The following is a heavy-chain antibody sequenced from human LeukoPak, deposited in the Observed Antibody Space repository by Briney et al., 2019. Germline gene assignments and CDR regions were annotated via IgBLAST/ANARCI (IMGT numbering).Heavy chain of an antibody. CDR3: ARAVQYYDFWSGYYRRDYYYYMDV. V-gene: IGHV1-2*02. D-gene: IGHD3-3*01. Sequence: ASVKVSCKASGYTFTGYYMHWVRQAPGQGLEWMGWINPNSGGTNYAQKLQGRVTMTTDTSTSTAYMELRSLRSDDTAVYYCARAVQYYDFWSGYYRRDYYYYMDVWGKGTTVTVSS. J-gene: IGHJ6*03. CDR1: GYTFTGYY. CDR2: INPNSGGT.